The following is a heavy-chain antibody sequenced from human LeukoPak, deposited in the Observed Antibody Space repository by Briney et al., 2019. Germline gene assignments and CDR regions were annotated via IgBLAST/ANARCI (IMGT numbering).Heavy chain of an antibody. D-gene: IGHD3-22*01. CDR2: IRGSGGST. CDR3: AKGNYYYDSSGGYYYYYYMDV. V-gene: IGHV3-23*01. J-gene: IGHJ6*03. CDR1: GFTFSSYG. Sequence: GGSLRLSCAASGFTFSSYGMNWVRQAPGKGLEWVSDIRGSGGSTYYAESVKGRFTISRDNSKNTLYLQMNSLRAEDTAVYYCAKGNYYYDSSGGYYYYYYMDVWGKGTTVTISS.